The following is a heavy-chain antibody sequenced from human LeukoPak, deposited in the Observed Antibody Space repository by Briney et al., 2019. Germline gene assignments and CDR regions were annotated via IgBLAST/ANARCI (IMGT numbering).Heavy chain of an antibody. J-gene: IGHJ3*02. Sequence: GGSLRLSCAASGFTFSSFSMNWVRQAPGKGLEWVSYISSSSGTIYYADSVKGRFTISRDNAKDSLHLQMNSLRAEDTAVYYCARVRSSYYYDSSSYYHYDGFDIWGQGTMVTVSS. CDR2: ISSSSGTI. CDR1: GFTFSSFS. CDR3: ARVRSSYYYDSSSYYHYDGFDI. V-gene: IGHV3-48*04. D-gene: IGHD3-22*01.